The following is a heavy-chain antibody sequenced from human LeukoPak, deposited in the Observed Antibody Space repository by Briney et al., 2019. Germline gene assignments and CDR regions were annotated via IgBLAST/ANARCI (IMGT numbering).Heavy chain of an antibody. CDR2: IYYSGSA. Sequence: SETLSLTCTVSGGSISSYYRSWIRQPPGKGLEWIGYIYYSGSANYNPSLKSRVTISVDTSKNQFSLKLSSVTAADTAVYYCARGGYSYGFGFDYWGQGTLVTVSS. V-gene: IGHV4-59*01. D-gene: IGHD5-18*01. CDR3: ARGGYSYGFGFDY. CDR1: GGSISSYY. J-gene: IGHJ4*02.